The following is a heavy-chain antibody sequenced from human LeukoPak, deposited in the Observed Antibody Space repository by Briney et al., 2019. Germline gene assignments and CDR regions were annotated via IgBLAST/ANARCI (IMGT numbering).Heavy chain of an antibody. CDR2: ITPILGIA. CDR3: ARDGKDGYNSLYYYGMDV. J-gene: IGHJ6*02. CDR1: GGTFSSYA. D-gene: IGHD5-24*01. V-gene: IGHV1-69*04. Sequence: GSSVKVSCKASGGTFSSYAISWVRQAPGQGLEWMGRITPILGIANYAQKFQGRVTITADKSTSTAYMELSSLRSEDTAVYYRARDGKDGYNSLYYYGMDVWGQGTTVTVSS.